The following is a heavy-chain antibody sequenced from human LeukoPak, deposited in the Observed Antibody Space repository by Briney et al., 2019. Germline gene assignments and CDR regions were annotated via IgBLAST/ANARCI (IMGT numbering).Heavy chain of an antibody. Sequence: GGSLRLSCAASGFTFSSYAMSWVRQAPGKGLEWVSAISGSGGSTYYADSVKGRFTISRDNAKNSLYLQMNSLRAEDTAVYYCARASMVGATWDYYYYMDVWGKGTTVTVSS. V-gene: IGHV3-23*01. CDR2: ISGSGGST. J-gene: IGHJ6*03. CDR3: ARASMVGATWDYYYYMDV. CDR1: GFTFSSYA. D-gene: IGHD1-26*01.